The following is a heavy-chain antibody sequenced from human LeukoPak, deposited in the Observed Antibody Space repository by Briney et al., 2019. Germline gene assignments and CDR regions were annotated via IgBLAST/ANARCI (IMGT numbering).Heavy chain of an antibody. J-gene: IGHJ6*02. Sequence: ASVKVSCKASGGTFTSYAISWVRQAPGQGLEWMGRIIPILGIANYAQKFQGRVTITADKSTSTAYMELSSLRSEDTAVYYCARRLPAPAAIRAFHDQYYYYGMDVWGQGTTVTVSS. CDR3: ARRLPAPAAIRAFHDQYYYYGMDV. CDR1: GGTFTSYA. D-gene: IGHD2-2*01. CDR2: IIPILGIA. V-gene: IGHV1-69*04.